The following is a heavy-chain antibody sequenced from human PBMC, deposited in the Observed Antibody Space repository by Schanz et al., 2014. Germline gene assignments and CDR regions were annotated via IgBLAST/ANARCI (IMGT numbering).Heavy chain of an antibody. Sequence: EVQLVESGGGLVQPGGSLRLSCAASGFNFSTYALHWVRQAPGKGLEWVGRLKSKTDGGTTDYAAPVKGRFTISRDDSKNTLYLQMNFLKTEDTAVYFCTTDRGITVRPLFDYWGHGTLVTVAS. V-gene: IGHV3-15*01. D-gene: IGHD6-6*01. CDR1: GFNFSTYA. J-gene: IGHJ4*01. CDR2: LKSKTDGGTT. CDR3: TTDRGITVRPLFDY.